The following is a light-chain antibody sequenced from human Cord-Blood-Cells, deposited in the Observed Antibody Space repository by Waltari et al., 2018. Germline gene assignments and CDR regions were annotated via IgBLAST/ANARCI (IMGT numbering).Light chain of an antibody. CDR3: NSRDSSGNLWV. Sequence: SSELTQDPAVSVALGQTVRITCPGDSLRSYYARWYQQKPGQAPVLVIYGKNNRPSGIPDRFSGSSSGNTASLTIPGAQAEDEADYFCNSRDSSGNLWVFGGGTKLTVL. CDR1: SLRSYY. J-gene: IGLJ3*02. V-gene: IGLV3-19*01. CDR2: GKN.